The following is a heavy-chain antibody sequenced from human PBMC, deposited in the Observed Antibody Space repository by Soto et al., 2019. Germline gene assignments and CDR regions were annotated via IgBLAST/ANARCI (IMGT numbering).Heavy chain of an antibody. CDR3: ANRGGDSYWYFDL. CDR1: GGSISSSSYY. J-gene: IGHJ2*01. CDR2: FYYSGST. D-gene: IGHD2-21*01. V-gene: IGHV4-39*01. Sequence: QLQLQESGPGLVKPSETLSLTCTVSGGSISSSSYYWGWIRQPPGSGLEWIGSFYYSGSTYYNPFLKSRVTMSEDTSKNRFPLKLRSVTAADTAVYYCANRGGDSYWYFDLWGRGTLVTLSS.